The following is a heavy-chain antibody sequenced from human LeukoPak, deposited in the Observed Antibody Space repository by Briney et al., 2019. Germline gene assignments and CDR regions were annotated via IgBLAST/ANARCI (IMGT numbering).Heavy chain of an antibody. J-gene: IGHJ6*03. CDR2: ISSSSSYI. D-gene: IGHD2-21*02. Sequence: GGSLRLSCAASGFTFSSYSMNWVRQAPGKGLEWVSSISSSSSYIYYADSVKGRFTISRDNAKNSLYLQMNSLRAEDTAVYYCAKGKLVVTTRDYYYYMDVWGKGTTVTVSS. CDR3: AKGKLVVTTRDYYYYMDV. CDR1: GFTFSSYS. V-gene: IGHV3-21*01.